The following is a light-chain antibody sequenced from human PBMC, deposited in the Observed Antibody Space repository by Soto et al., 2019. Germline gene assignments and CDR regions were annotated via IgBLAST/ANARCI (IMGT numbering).Light chain of an antibody. CDR3: QTWATGPDWV. V-gene: IGLV4-69*01. CDR1: SGHSSYT. J-gene: IGLJ3*02. Sequence: QPVLTQSPSASASLGASVKLTCTLSSGHSSYTITWHQQQPDKGPRYLMSLNSDGSHYKGDGIPDRFSGSSSGAERYLTISRLQSEDEADYYCQTWATGPDWVFGGGTKLTVL. CDR2: LNSDGSH.